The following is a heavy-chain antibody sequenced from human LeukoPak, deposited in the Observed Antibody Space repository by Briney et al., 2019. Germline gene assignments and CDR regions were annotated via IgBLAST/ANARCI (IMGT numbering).Heavy chain of an antibody. J-gene: IGHJ5*02. V-gene: IGHV4-34*01. CDR1: GGSFSGYY. Sequence: PSETLSLTCAVYGGSFSGYYWSWIRQPPGKGLEWIGEINHSGSTNYSPSLKSRVTISVDTSKNQFSLKLSSVTAADTAVYYCARGWYGSGSYYKPNWFDPWGQGTLVTVSS. CDR2: INHSGST. D-gene: IGHD3-10*01. CDR3: ARGWYGSGSYYKPNWFDP.